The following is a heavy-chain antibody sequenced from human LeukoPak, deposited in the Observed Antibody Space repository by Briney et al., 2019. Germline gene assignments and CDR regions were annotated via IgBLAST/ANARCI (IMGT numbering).Heavy chain of an antibody. CDR2: ISAYNGNT. Sequence: EASVKVSCKASGYTFTSYGISWVRQAPGQGLEWMGWISAYNGNTNYAQKPQGRVTMTTDTSTSTAYMELRSLRSDDTAVYYCARCIYGSGNHAGWFDPWGQGTLVTVSS. CDR1: GYTFTSYG. J-gene: IGHJ5*02. CDR3: ARCIYGSGNHAGWFDP. V-gene: IGHV1-18*01. D-gene: IGHD3-10*01.